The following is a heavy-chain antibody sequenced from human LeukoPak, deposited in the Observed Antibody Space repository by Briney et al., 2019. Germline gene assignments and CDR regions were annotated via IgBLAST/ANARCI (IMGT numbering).Heavy chain of an antibody. J-gene: IGHJ4*02. V-gene: IGHV5-51*01. Sequence: GESLKISCMGSGYTFRRFWIAGVRQKPDKGLEWIGLFYPGGSEARYTPSFQGPITMSADKTISTAYLQWSSLQASDTAIYFCARQWECTGGSCYPNYFDSWGQGTLVTVSS. D-gene: IGHD2-15*01. CDR3: ARQWECTGGSCYPNYFDS. CDR2: FYPGGSEA. CDR1: GYTFRRFW.